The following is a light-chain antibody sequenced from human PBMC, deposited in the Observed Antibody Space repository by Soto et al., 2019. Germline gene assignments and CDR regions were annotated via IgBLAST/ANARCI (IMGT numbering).Light chain of an antibody. CDR3: QSYDSSLSGVV. CDR2: GNS. J-gene: IGLJ2*01. CDR1: SSNIGAGYD. Sequence: QAVVTQPPSVSGAPGQRVTISCTGSSSNIGAGYDVHWYQQLPGTAPKLLIYGNSNRPSWVPDRFSGSKSDTSASLAITGLQAEDEAEYYCQSYDSSLSGVVFGGGTKLTVL. V-gene: IGLV1-40*01.